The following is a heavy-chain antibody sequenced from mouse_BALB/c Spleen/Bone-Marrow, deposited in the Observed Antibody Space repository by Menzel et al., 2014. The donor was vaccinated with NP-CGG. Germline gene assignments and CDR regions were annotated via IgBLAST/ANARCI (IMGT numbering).Heavy chain of an antibody. D-gene: IGHD4-1*01. CDR1: GFSLTGYG. CDR2: IWGDGST. J-gene: IGHJ4*01. Sequence: VKLMESGPGLVAPSQSLSITCTVSGFSLTGYGVNWVRQPPGKGLEWLGMIWGDGSTDYNSALKSRLSISKDNSKSQVFLKMNSLQTDDTARYYRARTLGHYAMDYWGQGTSVTVSS. CDR3: ARTLGHYAMDY. V-gene: IGHV2-6-7*01.